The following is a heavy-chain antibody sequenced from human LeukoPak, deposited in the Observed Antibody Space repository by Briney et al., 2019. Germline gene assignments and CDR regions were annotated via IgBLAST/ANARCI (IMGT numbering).Heavy chain of an antibody. D-gene: IGHD2-8*01. CDR3: ARGTNGWYSDY. J-gene: IGHJ4*02. V-gene: IGHV1-2*02. CDR2: INPKSGGT. Sequence: ASVKVSCKASGYTFTGYYMHWVRQAPGQGLEWMGWINPKSGGTNYAQKLQGRVTMTTDTSTSTAYMELRSLRSDDTAVYYCARGTNGWYSDYWGQGTLVTVSS. CDR1: GYTFTGYY.